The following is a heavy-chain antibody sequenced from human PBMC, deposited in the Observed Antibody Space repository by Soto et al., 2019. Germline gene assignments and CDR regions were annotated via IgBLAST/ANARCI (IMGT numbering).Heavy chain of an antibody. CDR3: ARGLGCSGGSCYFGWFDP. CDR1: GGSISSGGYS. Sequence: QLQLQESGSGLVKPSQTLSLTCAVSGGSISSGGYSWSWIRQPPGKGLEWIGYIYHSGSTYYNPYRKSRATITVDRSKNQLSLKLSSVTAADTAVYYCARGLGCSGGSCYFGWFDPWGQGTLVTVSS. CDR2: IYHSGST. D-gene: IGHD2-15*01. V-gene: IGHV4-30-2*01. J-gene: IGHJ5*02.